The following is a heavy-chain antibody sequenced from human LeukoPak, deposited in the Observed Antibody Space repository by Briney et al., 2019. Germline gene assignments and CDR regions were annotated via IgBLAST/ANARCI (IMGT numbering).Heavy chain of an antibody. CDR2: VYSSGGS. V-gene: IGHV4-39*01. J-gene: IGHJ6*03. CDR3: ARRSRGGGEPYYYYYYMDV. CDR1: GVSITSSTYY. D-gene: IGHD1-14*01. Sequence: PSETLSLTCSVSGVSITSSTYYWVWIRQPPGKGLEWIGNVYSSGGSRYNPSLQSRVSFSVDTSNNQFSLKLISVTAADTAVYYCARRSRGGGEPYYYYYYMDVWGKGTTVTVSS.